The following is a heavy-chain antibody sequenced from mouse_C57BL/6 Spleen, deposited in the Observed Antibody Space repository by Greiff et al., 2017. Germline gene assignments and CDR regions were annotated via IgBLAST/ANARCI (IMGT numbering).Heavy chain of an antibody. D-gene: IGHD1-1*01. J-gene: IGHJ1*03. CDR1: GFTFSSHG. Sequence: EVMLVESGGDLVKPGGSLKLSCAASGFTFSSHGMSWVRQTPDKRLEWVAPISSGGSYTYYPDSVKGRFTISRDNAKNTLYLQMSSLKSEDTAMYYCARQYYGSSYAHWYFDVWGTGTTVTVSS. V-gene: IGHV5-6*02. CDR2: ISSGGSYT. CDR3: ARQYYGSSYAHWYFDV.